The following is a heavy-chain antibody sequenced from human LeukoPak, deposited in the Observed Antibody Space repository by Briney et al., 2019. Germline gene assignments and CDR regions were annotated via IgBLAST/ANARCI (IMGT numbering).Heavy chain of an antibody. V-gene: IGHV3-21*04. D-gene: IGHD4-17*01. CDR2: ISSSSDSI. J-gene: IGHJ4*02. Sequence: GGSLRLSCAASGFQFSSHWIHWVRQTPGKGLEWVSSISSSSDSIHYADSVKGRFTISRDNAGNSVSLQMNGLRVEDTAVYYCARAAAGYHDYGDYGFSGYFDYWGQGTLVTVSS. CDR1: GFQFSSHW. CDR3: ARAAAGYHDYGDYGFSGYFDY.